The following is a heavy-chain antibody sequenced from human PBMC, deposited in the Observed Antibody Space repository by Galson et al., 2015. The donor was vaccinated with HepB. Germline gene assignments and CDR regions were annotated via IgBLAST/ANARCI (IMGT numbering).Heavy chain of an antibody. Sequence: SLRLSCAASGFTFSSYAMSWVRQAPGKGLEWVSAISGSGSTTYYADSVKGRFTISRDNSKNTLYLQMNSLRAEDTAVYYCAKGVVVRGATSLFDYWGQGTLVTVSS. CDR3: AKGVVVRGATSLFDY. D-gene: IGHD3-10*01. J-gene: IGHJ4*02. CDR2: ISGSGSTT. V-gene: IGHV3-23*01. CDR1: GFTFSSYA.